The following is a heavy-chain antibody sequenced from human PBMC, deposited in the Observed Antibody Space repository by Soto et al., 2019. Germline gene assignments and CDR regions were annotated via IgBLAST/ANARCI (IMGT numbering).Heavy chain of an antibody. CDR3: ARAGNDFWSGYLPDYYMDV. D-gene: IGHD3-3*01. CDR2: ISAYNGNT. J-gene: IGHJ6*03. V-gene: IGHV1-18*01. Sequence: ASVKVSCKASGYTFTSYGISWVRQAPGQGLDWMGWISAYNGNTNYAQKLQGRVTMTTDTSTSTAYMELRSLRSDDTAVYYCARAGNDFWSGYLPDYYMDVWGKGTTVTVSS. CDR1: GYTFTSYG.